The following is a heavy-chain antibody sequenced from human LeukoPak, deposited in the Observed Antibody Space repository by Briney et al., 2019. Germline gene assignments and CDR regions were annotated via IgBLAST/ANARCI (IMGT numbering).Heavy chain of an antibody. CDR3: ANSGMTTAVTRYYYYMDV. Sequence: SETLSLTCTVSGGSISTYYWSWIRQPPGKGLEWIGYIYYSGGTNYNPSPKSRVTISVDTSKNQFSLKLTSVTAADTAVYFCANSGMTTAVTRYYYYMDVWGEGTTVTVSS. J-gene: IGHJ6*03. V-gene: IGHV4-59*03. D-gene: IGHD4-11*01. CDR1: GGSISTYY. CDR2: IYYSGGT.